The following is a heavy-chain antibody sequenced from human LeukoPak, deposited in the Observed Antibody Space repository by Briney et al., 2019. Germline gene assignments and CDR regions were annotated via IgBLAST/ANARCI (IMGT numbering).Heavy chain of an antibody. Sequence: GGSLRLSCAASGFTFHDYTMHWVRQRPGKGLEWVSLISWDGGNIFYADSVKGRFTVSRDNSRNSLFLQMNSLSVEDTALYFCARDSGGNSPEFHHWGQGTLVTVSS. CDR1: GFTFHDYT. D-gene: IGHD4-23*01. J-gene: IGHJ1*01. CDR3: ARDSGGNSPEFHH. V-gene: IGHV3-43*01. CDR2: ISWDGGNI.